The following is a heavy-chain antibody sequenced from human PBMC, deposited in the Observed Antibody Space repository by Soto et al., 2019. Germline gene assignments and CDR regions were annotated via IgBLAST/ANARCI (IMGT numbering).Heavy chain of an antibody. CDR2: INNDGSST. J-gene: IGHJ3*02. Sequence: GGSLRLSCAASGFTFSSNWMHWVRQAPGKGLVWLSRINNDGSSTRYADSVKGRFTISRDNAKNTLHLQMDSLRAEDTAVYYCARTFIMYSGAGSYFHEAFDIWGKGKM. CDR3: ARTFIMYSGAGSYFHEAFDI. V-gene: IGHV3-74*01. D-gene: IGHD3-10*01. CDR1: GFTFSSNW.